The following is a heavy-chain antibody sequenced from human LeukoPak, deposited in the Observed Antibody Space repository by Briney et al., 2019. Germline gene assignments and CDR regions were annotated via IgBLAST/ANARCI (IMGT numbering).Heavy chain of an antibody. CDR1: GGSFSDYY. V-gene: IGHV4-34*01. J-gene: IGHJ4*02. CDR2: IYHSGST. CDR3: ARGSLFYDYVWGSYRPNYFDH. D-gene: IGHD3-16*02. Sequence: ASETLSLTCAVYGGSFSDYYWAWIRQPPGKGLEWIGYIYHSGSTYYNPSLKSRITISVDRSKNQSSLKLSSVTAADTAVYYCARGSLFYDYVWGSYRPNYFDHWGQGTLVTVSS.